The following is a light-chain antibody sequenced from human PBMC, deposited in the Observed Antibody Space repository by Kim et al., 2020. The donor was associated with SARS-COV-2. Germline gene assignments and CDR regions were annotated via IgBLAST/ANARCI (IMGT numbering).Light chain of an antibody. CDR3: CSYAGSNNV. CDR2: EVS. Sequence: QSALTQPPSVSGSPGQSVTISCTGTSSDVGGYKYVSWYQQHPGKAPKLMIYEVSKRPSGVPDRFSGSKSGNTASLTVSGLQAEDEADYYCCSYAGSNNVFGAGTKVTVL. V-gene: IGLV2-8*01. J-gene: IGLJ2*01. CDR1: SSDVGGYKY.